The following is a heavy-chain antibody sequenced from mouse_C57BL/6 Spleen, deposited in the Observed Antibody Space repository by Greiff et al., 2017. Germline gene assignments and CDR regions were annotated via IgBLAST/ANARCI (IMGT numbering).Heavy chain of an antibody. CDR1: GYSFTGYY. CDR2: INPSTGGT. V-gene: IGHV1-42*01. D-gene: IGHD3-2*02. CDR3: ARVRDSSGYYFDY. Sequence: EVKLQESGPELVKPGASVKISCKASGYSFTGYYMNWVKQSPEKSLEWIGEINPSTGGTTYNQKFKAKATLTVDKSSSTAYMQLKSLTSEDSAVYYCARVRDSSGYYFDYWGQGTTLTVSS. J-gene: IGHJ2*01.